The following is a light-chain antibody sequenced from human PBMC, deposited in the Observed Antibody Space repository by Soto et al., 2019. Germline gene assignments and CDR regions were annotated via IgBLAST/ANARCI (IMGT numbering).Light chain of an antibody. CDR2: GAS. Sequence: EIVMTQSPATLSVSPGARATLSCRASQSVSSKLAWYQQKRGQAPRLLIYGASTRATGIPARFSGSGSGTEFTLTISSLQSEDFAVYYCQQYNNWPPVYTFGQGTKLEIK. CDR1: QSVSSK. CDR3: QQYNNWPPVYT. V-gene: IGKV3-15*01. J-gene: IGKJ2*01.